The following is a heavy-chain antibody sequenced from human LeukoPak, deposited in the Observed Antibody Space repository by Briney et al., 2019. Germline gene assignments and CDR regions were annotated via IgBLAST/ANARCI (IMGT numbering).Heavy chain of an antibody. CDR1: GYTFTSYY. CDR3: ARRSRLRDELGSGWYLAFDY. D-gene: IGHD6-19*01. V-gene: IGHV1-46*01. CDR2: INPSGGST. J-gene: IGHJ4*02. Sequence: ASVKVSCKASGYTFTSYYMHWVRQAPGQGLEWMGIINPSGGSTSYAQKFQGRVTMTRDTSTSTVYMELSSLRSEDTAVYYCARRSRLRDELGSGWYLAFDYWGQGTLDTVSS.